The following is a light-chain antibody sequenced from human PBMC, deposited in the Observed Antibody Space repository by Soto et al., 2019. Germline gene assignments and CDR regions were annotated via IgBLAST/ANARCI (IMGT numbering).Light chain of an antibody. J-gene: IGKJ1*01. V-gene: IGKV1-5*03. CDR3: QQYNNYFRT. CDR1: QTISVS. Sequence: IQMTQSPSTLSASVGDTVTITCRASQTISVSLAWYQQKPGKAPKLLIYKASTLESGVPSRFSGSGSGTEFTLTISSLQPDDFGTYYCQQYNNYFRTFGQGTKVDIK. CDR2: KAS.